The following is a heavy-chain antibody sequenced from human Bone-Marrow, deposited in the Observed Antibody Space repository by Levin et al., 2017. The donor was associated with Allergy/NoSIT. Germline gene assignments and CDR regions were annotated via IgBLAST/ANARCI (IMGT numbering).Heavy chain of an antibody. CDR3: TKEGGQGYNWFDY. D-gene: IGHD5-24*01. J-gene: IGHJ4*02. CDR2: ISGSGDRT. V-gene: IGHV3-23*01. Sequence: GGSLRLSCAASGFTFSSYAMSWVRQAPGKGLEWVSFISGSGDRTYYADSVKGRFTISRDNSKNTLYLQMNSLRAEDTAVYYCTKEGGQGYNWFDYWGQGTLVTVSS. CDR1: GFTFSSYA.